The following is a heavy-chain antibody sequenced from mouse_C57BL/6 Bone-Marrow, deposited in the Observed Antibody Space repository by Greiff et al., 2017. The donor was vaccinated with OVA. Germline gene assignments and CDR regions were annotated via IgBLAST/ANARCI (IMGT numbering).Heavy chain of an antibody. CDR2: IDPSDSYT. V-gene: IGHV1-50*01. D-gene: IGHD1-1*01. CDR3: ARGRYYGSSYRYFDV. Sequence: VQLQQSGAELVKPGASVKLSCKASGYTFTSYWMQWVKQRPGQGLEWIGEIDPSDSYTNYNQKFKGKATLTVDTSSSTAYMQLSSLTSEDSAVYYCARGRYYGSSYRYFDVWGTGTTVTVSS. CDR1: GYTFTSYW. J-gene: IGHJ1*03.